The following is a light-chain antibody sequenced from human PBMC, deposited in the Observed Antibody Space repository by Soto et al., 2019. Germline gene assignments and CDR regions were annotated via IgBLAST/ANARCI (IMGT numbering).Light chain of an antibody. Sequence: IVMTQSPATLSVSPGERATLSCRASQSVSTNLAWYQQKPGQAPRLLIYGASTSATGIPARFSGSGSGTEFTLTISSLQSEDFAVYHCQQYDNWPPWTFGQGTEVEVK. J-gene: IGKJ1*01. CDR1: QSVSTN. CDR3: QQYDNWPPWT. V-gene: IGKV3-15*01. CDR2: GAS.